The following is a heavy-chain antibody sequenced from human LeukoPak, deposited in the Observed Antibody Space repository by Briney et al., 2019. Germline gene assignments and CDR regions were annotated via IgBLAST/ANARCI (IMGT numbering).Heavy chain of an antibody. J-gene: IGHJ6*02. CDR3: ARVDYNYYDMDV. CDR1: GGSISSGGYY. V-gene: IGHV4-31*03. CDR2: IYYSGST. Sequence: SETLSLTCTVSGGSISSGGYYWSWIRQHPGKGLEWIGYIYYSGSTYYNPSLKSRVTISVDTSKNQFSLKLSSVTAADTAVYYCARVDYNYYDMDVWGQGTTVTVSS.